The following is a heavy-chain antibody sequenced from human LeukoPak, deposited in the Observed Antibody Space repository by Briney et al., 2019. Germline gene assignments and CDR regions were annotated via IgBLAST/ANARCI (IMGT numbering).Heavy chain of an antibody. J-gene: IGHJ3*02. CDR1: GFAFSTNW. CDR2: LKPDGSST. CDR3: VRDPHGDCGGDCPHDAFDI. D-gene: IGHD2-21*02. V-gene: IGHV3-74*01. Sequence: GGSLRLSCAASGFAFSTNWMHWVRQAPGKGLVWVSRLKPDGSSTSYADSVRGRFTISRDNAKNTLYLQMNSLRAEDTAVYYCVRDPHGDCGGDCPHDAFDIWGQGTMVTVSS.